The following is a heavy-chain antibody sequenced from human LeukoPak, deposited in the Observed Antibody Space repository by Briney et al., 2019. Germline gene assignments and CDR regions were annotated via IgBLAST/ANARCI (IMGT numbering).Heavy chain of an antibody. CDR3: ARDSTYGGKTPFDY. CDR1: GGSISSGSYY. CDR2: IYTSGST. V-gene: IGHV4-61*02. D-gene: IGHD4-23*01. J-gene: IGHJ4*02. Sequence: PSESLSLTCTVSGGSISSGSYYWSWIRQPAGKGLEWIGRIYTSGSTNYNPSLKSRVTISVDTSKNQFSLKLSSVTAADTAVYYCARDSTYGGKTPFDYWGQGTLVTVSS.